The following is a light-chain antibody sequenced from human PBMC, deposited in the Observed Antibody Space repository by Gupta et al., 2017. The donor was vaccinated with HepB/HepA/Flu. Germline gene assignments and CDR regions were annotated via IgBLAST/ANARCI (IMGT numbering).Light chain of an antibody. V-gene: IGKV3-15*01. J-gene: IGKJ4*01. CDR2: GAS. Sequence: LLLTQSPTTLSVSPGERATLSCRASPSVSSNLAWYQQKPGQAPRLLIYGASTRATGMPARFSGSGSGTEFTLTISSLQSEDFAVYYCQQYNNCPPITFGGGTKLEIK. CDR1: PSVSSN. CDR3: QQYNNCPPIT.